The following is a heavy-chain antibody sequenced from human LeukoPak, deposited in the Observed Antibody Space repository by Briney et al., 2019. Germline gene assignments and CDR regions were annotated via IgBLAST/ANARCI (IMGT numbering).Heavy chain of an antibody. D-gene: IGHD2-2*02. Sequence: SVKVSCKASGGSFNTHGISWVRQAPGQGLEWMGRIIPIFSTTTYAQKFQGRVTITADKSTSTAYMEVSSLRSEDTAVYYCARARNYCESTTCYNHFGDWGQGTLVTVSS. CDR3: ARARNYCESTTCYNHFGD. J-gene: IGHJ4*02. V-gene: IGHV1-69*06. CDR1: GGSFNTHG. CDR2: IIPIFSTT.